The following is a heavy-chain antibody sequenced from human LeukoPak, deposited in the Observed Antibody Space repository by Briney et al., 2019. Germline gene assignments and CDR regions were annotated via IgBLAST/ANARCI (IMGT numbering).Heavy chain of an antibody. V-gene: IGHV3-7*01. Sequence: GGSLRLSCAASGFTFSSYWMSWVRQAPGKGLEWVANIKQDGSEKYYVDSVKGRSTISRDNAKNSLYLQMNSLRAEDTAVYYCARERILWGALTLFDYWGQGTLVTVSS. CDR2: IKQDGSEK. J-gene: IGHJ4*02. CDR3: ARERILWGALTLFDY. D-gene: IGHD1-26*01. CDR1: GFTFSSYW.